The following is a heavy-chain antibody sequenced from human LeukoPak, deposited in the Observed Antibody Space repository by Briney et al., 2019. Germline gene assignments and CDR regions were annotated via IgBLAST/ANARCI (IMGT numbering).Heavy chain of an antibody. Sequence: ASVKVSCKASGGTFSSYAISWVRQAPGQGLEWMGWISAYNGNTNYAQKLQGRVTMTTDTSTSTAYMELRSLRSDDTAVYYCARLLWFGEFYGMDVWGQGTTVTVSS. CDR2: ISAYNGNT. CDR3: ARLLWFGEFYGMDV. CDR1: GGTFSSYA. J-gene: IGHJ6*02. V-gene: IGHV1-18*01. D-gene: IGHD3-10*01.